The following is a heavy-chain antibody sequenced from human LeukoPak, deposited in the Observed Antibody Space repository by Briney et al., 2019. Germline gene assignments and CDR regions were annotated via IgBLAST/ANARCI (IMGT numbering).Heavy chain of an antibody. CDR1: GYTFTSYG. D-gene: IGHD6-13*01. CDR2: IIPIFGIA. Sequence: ASVKVSCKASGYTFTSYGISWVRQAPGQGLEWMGGIIPIFGIANYAQRFQGRVTITADESTSTAYMELSSLRSEDTAVYYCARDRSGGLAAAGTYDYWGQGTLVTVSS. V-gene: IGHV1-69*13. CDR3: ARDRSGGLAAAGTYDY. J-gene: IGHJ4*02.